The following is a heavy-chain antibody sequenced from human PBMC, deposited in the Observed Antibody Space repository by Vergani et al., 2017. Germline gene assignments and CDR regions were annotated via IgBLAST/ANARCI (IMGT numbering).Heavy chain of an antibody. V-gene: IGHV4-34*01. D-gene: IGHD3-22*01. Sequence: QVQLQQWGAGLLKPSETLSLTCAVYGGSFSGYYWSWNRQPPGKGLEWIGEINHSGSTNYNPSLKSRVTISVDTSKNQFSLKLSSVTAAHTAVYYCARSAGSYYDSSGYYTHDAFDIWGQGTMVTVSS. CDR1: GGSFSGYY. CDR2: INHSGST. CDR3: ARSAGSYYDSSGYYTHDAFDI. J-gene: IGHJ3*02.